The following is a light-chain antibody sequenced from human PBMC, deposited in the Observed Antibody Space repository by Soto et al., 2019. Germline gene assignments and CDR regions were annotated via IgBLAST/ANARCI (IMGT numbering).Light chain of an antibody. J-gene: IGLJ1*01. CDR2: DVS. CDR3: CSYAGSYTLI. Sequence: QSALTQPRAVSGYPGQSVTIACTGTSSDVGGYNYVSWYQQHPGKAPKLMIYDVSKRPSGVPDRFSGSKSGNTASLTISGLQAEDEADYYCCSYAGSYTLIFGTGTKVTV. V-gene: IGLV2-11*01. CDR1: SSDVGGYNY.